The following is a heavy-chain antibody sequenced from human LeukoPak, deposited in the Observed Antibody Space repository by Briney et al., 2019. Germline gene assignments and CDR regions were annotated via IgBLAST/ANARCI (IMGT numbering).Heavy chain of an antibody. Sequence: GGSLRLSCVASGFTFRNYAMSWVRQTPGKGLEWVAVLSYDGSAKYYADSVKGRFTISRDNSNNTLYLQMNSLRTEDTAVYFCARSPALYGGNYYFDYWGQGTLVTVSS. D-gene: IGHD4-23*01. CDR2: LSYDGSAK. CDR1: GFTFRNYA. V-gene: IGHV3-30*03. J-gene: IGHJ4*02. CDR3: ARSPALYGGNYYFDY.